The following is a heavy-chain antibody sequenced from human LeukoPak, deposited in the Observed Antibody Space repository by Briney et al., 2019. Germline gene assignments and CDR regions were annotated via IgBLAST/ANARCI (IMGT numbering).Heavy chain of an antibody. D-gene: IGHD3-16*02. Sequence: GGSLRLSCAASGFSFSDSWMSWVRQPPGKGLEWVVNIKPDGTEKYYADSLKGRFTVSRDNTKNSLYLQMSSLRADDTAVYYCARVRYGNYFDYWGQGTLVTVSS. J-gene: IGHJ4*02. V-gene: IGHV3-7*04. CDR3: ARVRYGNYFDY. CDR2: IKPDGTEK. CDR1: GFSFSDSW.